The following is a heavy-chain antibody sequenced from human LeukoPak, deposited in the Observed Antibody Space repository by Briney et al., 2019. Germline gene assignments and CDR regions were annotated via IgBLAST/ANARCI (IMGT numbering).Heavy chain of an antibody. CDR1: GGSISSGGYY. CDR2: IYYSGST. D-gene: IGHD2-2*01. Sequence: SQTLSLTCTVSGGSISSGGYYWSWNRQHPGKGLEWIGYIYYSGSTYYNPSLKSRVTISVDTSKNQFSLKLSSVTAADTAVYYRARAPDVGCSSTSCYSFDYWGQGTLVTVSS. CDR3: ARAPDVGCSSTSCYSFDY. J-gene: IGHJ4*02. V-gene: IGHV4-31*03.